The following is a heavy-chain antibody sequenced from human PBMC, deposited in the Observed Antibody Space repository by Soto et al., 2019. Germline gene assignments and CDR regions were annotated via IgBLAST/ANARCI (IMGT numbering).Heavy chain of an antibody. CDR1: GDSVSSNSAA. V-gene: IGHV6-1*01. J-gene: IGHJ6*02. Sequence: SQTLSLTCAISGDSVSSNSAAWNWIRQSPSRGLEWLGRTYYRSKWYNDYAVSVKSRITINPDTSKNQFSLQLNSVTPEDTAVHYCARAGEWIAVAGTGYYYYYGMDVWGQGTTVTVSS. D-gene: IGHD6-19*01. CDR2: TYYRSKWYN. CDR3: ARAGEWIAVAGTGYYYYYGMDV.